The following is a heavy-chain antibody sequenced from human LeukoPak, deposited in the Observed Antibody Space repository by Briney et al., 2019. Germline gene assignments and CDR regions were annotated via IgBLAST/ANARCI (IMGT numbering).Heavy chain of an antibody. V-gene: IGHV1-69*05. CDR1: GGTFSSYA. CDR2: IIPIFGTA. Sequence: GASVKVFCEASGGTFSSYAISWVRQAPGQGLEWMGGIIPIFGTANYAQKFQGRVTITTDESTSTAYMELSSLRSEDTAVYYCARAHLAQQQPHPCGYYYYMDVWGKGTTVTVS. D-gene: IGHD6-13*01. CDR3: ARAHLAQQQPHPCGYYYYMDV. J-gene: IGHJ6*03.